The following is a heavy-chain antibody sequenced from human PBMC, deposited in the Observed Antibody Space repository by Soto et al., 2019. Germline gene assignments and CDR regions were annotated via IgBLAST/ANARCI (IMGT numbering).Heavy chain of an antibody. CDR2: IDGSDSYT. Sequence: GESLKISCKGSGFSFIGYWINWVRHMPGKGLEWMGRIDGSDSYTSYSPSIEGHVTISADKSVSTAYLQWSSLKASDTAMYYCAVVRVEATMDAFDMWGQGTMVTVSS. D-gene: IGHD1-26*01. CDR1: GFSFIGYW. J-gene: IGHJ3*02. V-gene: IGHV5-10-1*01. CDR3: AVVRVEATMDAFDM.